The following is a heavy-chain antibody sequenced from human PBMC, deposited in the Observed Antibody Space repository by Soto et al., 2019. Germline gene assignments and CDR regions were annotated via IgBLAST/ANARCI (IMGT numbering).Heavy chain of an antibody. V-gene: IGHV3-23*01. CDR1: GFTFSNYG. CDR3: AKEMIASTLADLFDY. J-gene: IGHJ4*02. Sequence: EVQLLESGGGLIQPGGSLRLSCEASGFTFSNYGMTWVRQAPGKGLEWVSTISGSGDRAFYADPVKGRFTISRDNSKNTLYLQMNSRSAEDTAIYYCAKEMIASTLADLFDYWGQGFLVTVSS. D-gene: IGHD2-21*01. CDR2: ISGSGDRA.